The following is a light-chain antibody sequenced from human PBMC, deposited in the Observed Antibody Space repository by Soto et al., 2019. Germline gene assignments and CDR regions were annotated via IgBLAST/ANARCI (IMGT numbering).Light chain of an antibody. Sequence: QSALTQPASVSGSPGQSITISCTGTSSDVGGYNYVSWYQQHPGKAPKLIIFEVSNRPYGVSNRFSGSKSGNTDSLTLSGLQADDQAAYHCNPYTSSRTHYVFGTGTKLTV. J-gene: IGLJ1*01. CDR3: NPYTSSRTHYV. V-gene: IGLV2-14*01. CDR1: SSDVGGYNY. CDR2: EVS.